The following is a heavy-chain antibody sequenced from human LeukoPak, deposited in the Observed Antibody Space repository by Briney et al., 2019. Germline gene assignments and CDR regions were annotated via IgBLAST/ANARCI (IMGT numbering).Heavy chain of an antibody. V-gene: IGHV4-61*01. CDR2: IYYSGST. D-gene: IGHD3-22*01. J-gene: IGHJ4*02. Sequence: SETLSLTCTVSGGSVSSGSYYWSWIRQPPGKGLEWIGYIYYSGSTNYNPSLKSRVTISVDTSKNQFSLKLSSVTAADTAVYYCARIGYYDSSGYSRIIDYWGQGTLVTVSS. CDR3: ARIGYYDSSGYSRIIDY. CDR1: GGSVSSGSYY.